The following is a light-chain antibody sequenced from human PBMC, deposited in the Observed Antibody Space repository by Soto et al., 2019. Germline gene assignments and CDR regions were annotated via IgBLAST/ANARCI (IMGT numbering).Light chain of an antibody. J-gene: IGLJ3*02. V-gene: IGLV1-44*01. CDR2: SNN. CDR3: AVWDDSLNGWGV. Sequence: QSVLTQPPSASGAPGQRVTISCSGSNSNIGSNPVNWYQQLPGTAPKLLIYSNNQRPSGVPDRFSGSKSGTSASLAISGLLSEDEADYYCAVWDDSLNGWGVFGGGTKLTVL. CDR1: NSNIGSNP.